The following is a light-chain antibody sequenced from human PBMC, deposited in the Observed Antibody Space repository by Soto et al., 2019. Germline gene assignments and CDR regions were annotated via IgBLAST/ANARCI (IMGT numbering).Light chain of an antibody. Sequence: QSVLTQPASVSGSPGQSITISCTGTSSDVGGYNYVSWYQQHPGTAPKLMIYDVSNWPSGVSNRFSGSKSGNTASLTISGLQAEDEADYYCSSYTSSSTQVFGGGTKLTVL. V-gene: IGLV2-14*01. CDR1: SSDVGGYNY. CDR3: SSYTSSSTQV. J-gene: IGLJ2*01. CDR2: DVS.